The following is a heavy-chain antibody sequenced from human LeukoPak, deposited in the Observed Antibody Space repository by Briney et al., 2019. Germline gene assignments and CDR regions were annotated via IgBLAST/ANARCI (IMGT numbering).Heavy chain of an antibody. V-gene: IGHV3-30*18. D-gene: IGHD3-22*01. Sequence: GGSLRLSCAASGFSFSSYGMHWVRQAPGKGLEWVAVISYDGSNKYYADSVKGRFTISRDNSKNTLYLQMNSLRAEDTAVYYCAKDTAYTMIVGALRYFDYWGQGTLVTVSS. J-gene: IGHJ4*02. CDR1: GFSFSSYG. CDR2: ISYDGSNK. CDR3: AKDTAYTMIVGALRYFDY.